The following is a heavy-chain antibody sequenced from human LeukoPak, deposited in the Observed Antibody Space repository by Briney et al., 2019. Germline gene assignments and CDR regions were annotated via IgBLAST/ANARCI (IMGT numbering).Heavy chain of an antibody. D-gene: IGHD6-13*01. V-gene: IGHV4-59*01. CDR2: IYYSGST. CDR3: ARVGYSSSWYVVGAFDY. CDR1: GGSISGYY. Sequence: SETLSLTCPVSGGSISGYYWSWIRQPPGKGLEWIGYIYYSGSTNYNPSLKSRVTISVDTSKNKFSLKLSSVTAADTAVYYCARVGYSSSWYVVGAFDYWGRGTLVTVSS. J-gene: IGHJ4*02.